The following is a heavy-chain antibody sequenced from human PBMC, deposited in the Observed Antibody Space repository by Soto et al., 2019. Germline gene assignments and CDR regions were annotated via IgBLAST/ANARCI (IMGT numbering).Heavy chain of an antibody. CDR1: GGSISSSSYY. V-gene: IGHV4-39*01. D-gene: IGHD4-17*01. CDR3: ARHVYGDYGGNFDY. CDR2: IYYSGST. J-gene: IGHJ4*02. Sequence: PSETLSLTCTVSGGSISSSSYYWGWIRQPPGKGLEWIGSIYYSGSTYYNPSLKSRVTISVDTSKNQFSLKLSSVTAADTAVYYCARHVYGDYGGNFDYWGQGTLVTSPQ.